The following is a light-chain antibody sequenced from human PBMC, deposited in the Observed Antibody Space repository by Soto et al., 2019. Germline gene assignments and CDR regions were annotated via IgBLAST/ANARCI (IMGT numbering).Light chain of an antibody. Sequence: QSVLTQPASVSGSPGQSITISCSGTNNDIGNYDLVSWYQYHPDKAPKLIIYAGSKRPSGVSTRFSGSKSGNTASLTISGLQAEDEADYYCCSYAGTSAPYAFGSGTKVTVL. CDR2: AGS. J-gene: IGLJ1*01. CDR3: CSYAGTSAPYA. CDR1: NNDIGNYDL. V-gene: IGLV2-23*01.